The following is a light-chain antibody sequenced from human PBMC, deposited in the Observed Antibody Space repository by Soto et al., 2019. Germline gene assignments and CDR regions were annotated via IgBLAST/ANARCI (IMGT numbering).Light chain of an antibody. J-gene: IGLJ1*01. CDR2: EVS. V-gene: IGLV2-8*01. CDR3: CSYAGSSTYV. Sequence: ALTQPPSASGSPGQSVTISCTGTSSDVGGYNYVSWYQQHPGKAPKLMIYEVSKRPSGVPDRFSGSKSGNTASLTVSGLQAEDEADYYCCSYAGSSTYVFGTGTKVTVL. CDR1: SSDVGGYNY.